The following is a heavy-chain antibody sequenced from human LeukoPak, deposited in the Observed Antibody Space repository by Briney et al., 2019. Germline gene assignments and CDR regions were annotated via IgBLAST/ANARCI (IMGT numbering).Heavy chain of an antibody. D-gene: IGHD2-2*01. V-gene: IGHV4-39*07. J-gene: IGHJ6*03. CDR3: ARVSHCSSISCYDMDV. CDR2: IFYSGST. Sequence: SETLSLTCTVSGGSISSSSYYWGWIRQPPGKGLEWIGSIFYSGSTYYNPSLKSRVTISVDTSKNQFSLKLSSVTAADTALYYCARVSHCSSISCYDMDVWGKGTTVTVSS. CDR1: GGSISSSSYY.